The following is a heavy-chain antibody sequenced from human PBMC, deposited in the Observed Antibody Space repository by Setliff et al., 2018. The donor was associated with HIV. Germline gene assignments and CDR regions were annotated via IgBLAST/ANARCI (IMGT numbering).Heavy chain of an antibody. D-gene: IGHD3-10*01. CDR1: GASIRTGSYY. CDR3: TRRRGPMVRGVDPTPSYYFDY. CDR2: IYYSGTT. V-gene: IGHV4-39*07. J-gene: IGHJ4*02. Sequence: SETLSLTCTVSGASIRTGSYYWGWIRQPPGKGLEWIGTIYYSGTTYYNPSVKSRVTISVDTSKNQFSLKLSSVTAGDTAVYYCTRRRGPMVRGVDPTPSYYFDYWGQGTLVTVSS.